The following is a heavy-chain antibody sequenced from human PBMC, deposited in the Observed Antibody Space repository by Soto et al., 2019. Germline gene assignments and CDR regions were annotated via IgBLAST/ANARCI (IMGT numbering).Heavy chain of an antibody. CDR3: AKDIGTYRYFDY. CDR2: ISWNSGSI. CDR1: GFTFDDYA. J-gene: IGHJ4*02. V-gene: IGHV3-9*01. Sequence: GGSLRLSCAASGFTFDDYAMHWVRQAPGKGLEWVSGISWNSGSIGYADSVKGRFTISRDNAKNSLYLQMNSLRAEDTALYYCAKDIGTYRYFDYWGQGTLVTVSS. D-gene: IGHD1-1*01.